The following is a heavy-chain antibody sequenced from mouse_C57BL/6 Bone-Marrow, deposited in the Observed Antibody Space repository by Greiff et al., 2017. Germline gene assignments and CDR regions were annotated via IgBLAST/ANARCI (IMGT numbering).Heavy chain of an antibody. V-gene: IGHV14-3*01. D-gene: IGHD1-1*01. CDR2: IDPANGNT. J-gene: IGHJ4*01. CDR3: ARITTVVADYAMDY. CDR1: GFNFKNTY. Sequence: VQLQQSVAELVRPGASVKLSCTASGFNFKNTYMHWVKQRPEQGLEWIGRIDPANGNTKYAPKFQGKATITADTSSNTAYLQLSSLTSEDTAIYYCARITTVVADYAMDYWGQGTSVTVSS.